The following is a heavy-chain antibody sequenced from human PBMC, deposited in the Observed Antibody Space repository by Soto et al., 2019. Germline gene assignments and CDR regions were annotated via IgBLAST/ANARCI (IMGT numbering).Heavy chain of an antibody. Sequence: ASVKVSCKASGGTFSSYAISWVRQAPGQGLEWMGGIIPIFGTANYAQKFQGRVTITADESTSTAYMELSSLRSEDTAVYYCARRGYYYHTTAYNFAYWGQGTLVTVSS. D-gene: IGHD3-22*01. V-gene: IGHV1-69*13. CDR3: ARRGYYYHTTAYNFAY. CDR2: IIPIFGTA. CDR1: GGTFSSYA. J-gene: IGHJ4*02.